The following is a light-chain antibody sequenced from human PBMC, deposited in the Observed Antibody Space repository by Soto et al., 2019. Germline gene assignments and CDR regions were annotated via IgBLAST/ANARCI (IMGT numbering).Light chain of an antibody. CDR2: GAS. J-gene: IGKJ4*01. Sequence: EIVMTQSPATLSVSPGEGATLSCRASQSISSNLAWYQQKPGQAPKLLIYGASNRATGFPARFSGSGSGTDTTLTISRLQSEDFVVYYCQRYNDWPLTFGGGTKVEIK. CDR3: QRYNDWPLT. CDR1: QSISSN. V-gene: IGKV3-15*01.